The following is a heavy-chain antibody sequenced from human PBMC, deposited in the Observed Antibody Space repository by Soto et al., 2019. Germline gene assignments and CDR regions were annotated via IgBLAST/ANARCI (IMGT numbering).Heavy chain of an antibody. D-gene: IGHD4-17*01. CDR2: IYSRGSS. Sequence: PSETLSLTCSVSGGTINSGDYFWSWIRQPPGRGLEWIAYIYSRGSSMYNPSLKSRATISVDPSKSHFSLELRSVTADDTAVYYCARVLPADYHYTYYYFNGLDVWGQGTTVTVSS. CDR1: GGTINSGDYF. V-gene: IGHV4-61*03. CDR3: ARVLPADYHYTYYYFNGLDV. J-gene: IGHJ6*02.